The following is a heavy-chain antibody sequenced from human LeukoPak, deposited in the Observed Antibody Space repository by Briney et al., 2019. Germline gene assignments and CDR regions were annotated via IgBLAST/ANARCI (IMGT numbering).Heavy chain of an antibody. CDR2: ISYDGSNK. D-gene: IGHD6-6*01. V-gene: IGHV3-30*18. CDR3: AKDRTTAARIFDY. Sequence: GGSLRLSCAASGFTFSSYGMHWVRQAPGKGLEWVAVISYDGSNKYYADSAKGRFTISRDNSKNTLYLQMNSLRAEDTAVYYCAKDRTTAARIFDYWGQGTLVTVSS. CDR1: GFTFSSYG. J-gene: IGHJ4*02.